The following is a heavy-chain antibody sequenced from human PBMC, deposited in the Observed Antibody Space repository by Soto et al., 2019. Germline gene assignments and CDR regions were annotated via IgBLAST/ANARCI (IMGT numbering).Heavy chain of an antibody. D-gene: IGHD3-10*01. J-gene: IGHJ4*02. CDR2: IKIITEGGTT. CDR3: TTGLGSGNYFHDLY. Sequence: EVHLVESGGGLVMPGGSLRLSCAASSFTFSDAWMNWVRQAPGKGLEWVGRIKIITEGGTTDYAAPVKGRFTISRDDSKNTLYLQMNSLKTEDTALYYCTTGLGSGNYFHDLYWGQGTLVTVSS. V-gene: IGHV3-15*07. CDR1: SFTFSDAW.